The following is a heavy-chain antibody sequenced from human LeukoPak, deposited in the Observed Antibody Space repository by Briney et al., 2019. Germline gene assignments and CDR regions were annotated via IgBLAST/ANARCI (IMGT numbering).Heavy chain of an antibody. Sequence: GGSLRLSCEASGFTFSSYAMRWVRQAPGKGLELGSTISGSGGGTYYADSVKGRFTISRDNSKNMLYLQMNSLRAEDTAVYFCAKDQWYCSSPDCYGIFDCWGQGTLVIVSS. V-gene: IGHV3-23*01. CDR1: GFTFSSYA. CDR2: ISGSGGGT. D-gene: IGHD2-2*01. CDR3: AKDQWYCSSPDCYGIFDC. J-gene: IGHJ4*02.